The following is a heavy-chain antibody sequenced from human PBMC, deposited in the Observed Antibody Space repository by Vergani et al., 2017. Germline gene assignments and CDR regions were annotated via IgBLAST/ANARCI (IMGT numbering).Heavy chain of an antibody. CDR1: GGSISSYY. CDR3: ARSRYSGTPETNYDYYMDV. CDR2: IYYSGST. Sequence: QVQLQESGPGLVKPSETLSLTCTVSGGSISSYYWSWIRQPPGKGLEWIGYIYYSGSTNYNPSLKSRVTISVDTSKNQFSPKLSSVTAADTAVYYCARSRYSGTPETNYDYYMDVWGKGTTVTVSS. J-gene: IGHJ6*03. V-gene: IGHV4-59*01. D-gene: IGHD1-26*01.